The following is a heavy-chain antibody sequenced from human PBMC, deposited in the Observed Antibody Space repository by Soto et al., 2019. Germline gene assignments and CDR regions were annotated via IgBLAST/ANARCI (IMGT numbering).Heavy chain of an antibody. D-gene: IGHD1-26*01. Sequence: QVQLVESGGGVVQPGRSLRLSCAVSGFTFSSHAMHWVRQAPGKGLEWVTLISSDGSNKYYADSVKGRFTTSRDNSKNTMYLQMNSLRVEDTAVYYCARDDEGGSYCDLGYWGQGALVTVSS. V-gene: IGHV3-30-3*01. CDR2: ISSDGSNK. CDR1: GFTFSSHA. J-gene: IGHJ4*02. CDR3: ARDDEGGSYCDLGY.